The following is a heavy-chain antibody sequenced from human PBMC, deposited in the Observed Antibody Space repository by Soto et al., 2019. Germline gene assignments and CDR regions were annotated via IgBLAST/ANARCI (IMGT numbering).Heavy chain of an antibody. V-gene: IGHV4-31*03. CDR1: GDSISSGGYY. CDR3: AREPHDSSGYYYYYYGMDV. CDR2: IYYSGST. D-gene: IGHD3-22*01. J-gene: IGHJ6*02. Sequence: SETLSLTCTVSGDSISSGGYYWSWIRQHPGKGLEWIGYIYYSGSTYYNPSLKSRVTISVDTSKNQFSLKLSSVTAADTAVYYCAREPHDSSGYYYYYYGMDVWGQGTTVTVSS.